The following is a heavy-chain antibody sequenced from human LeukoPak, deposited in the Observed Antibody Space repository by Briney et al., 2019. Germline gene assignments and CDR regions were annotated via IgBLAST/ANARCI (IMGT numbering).Heavy chain of an antibody. V-gene: IGHV4-34*01. CDR3: ARALGAFDI. J-gene: IGHJ3*02. Sequence: SETLSLTCGVSGGSFSLYYWSWIRQPPGKGLEWIGEISQSGSTNYNPSLKSRVNISLDTSENQFSLKLSSVTAADTAVYYCARALGAFDIWGQGTMVTVSS. CDR1: GGSFSLYY. CDR2: ISQSGST.